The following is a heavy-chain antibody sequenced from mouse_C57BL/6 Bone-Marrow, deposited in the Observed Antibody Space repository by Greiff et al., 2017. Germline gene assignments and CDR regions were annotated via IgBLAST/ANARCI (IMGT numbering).Heavy chain of an antibody. CDR3: GSSGLLGD. V-gene: IGHV1-82*01. J-gene: IGHJ1*03. CDR1: GYAFSSSW. CDR2: IYPGDGDT. D-gene: IGHD2-3*01. Sequence: QVQLQQSGPELVKPGASVKISCKASGYAFSSSWMNWVKQRPGQGLEWIGRIYPGDGDTNYNGKFKGKATLTADKSSSTAYMQLSSLTSEDCAGYFCGSSGLLGDWGTGTTLTVSS.